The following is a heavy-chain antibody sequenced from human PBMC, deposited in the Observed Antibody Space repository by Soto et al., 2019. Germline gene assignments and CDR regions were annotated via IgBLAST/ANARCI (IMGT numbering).Heavy chain of an antibody. CDR1: GFSVDNIF. V-gene: IGHV3-53*01. CDR2: ISDDGRT. D-gene: IGHD2-8*02. Sequence: GGSLRLSCVASGFSVDNIFMSWVRQAPGKGLQWVSTISDDGRTYYADSVKGRFSLSRDKSRNTLYLQMNRLRVEDTAVYYCSRDHSSGGYDYRVQGSLVTVSS. CDR3: SRDHSSGGYDY. J-gene: IGHJ4*02.